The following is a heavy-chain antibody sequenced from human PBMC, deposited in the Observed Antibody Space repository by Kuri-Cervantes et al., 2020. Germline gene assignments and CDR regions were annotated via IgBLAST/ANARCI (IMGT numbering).Heavy chain of an antibody. D-gene: IGHD6-19*01. CDR3: AKEGSSSGRAGYFDY. CDR1: GFTFSSYA. CDR2: ISGGGGST. Sequence: LSLTCAASGFTFSSYAMSWVRQAPGKGLEWVSAISGGGGSTYYADSVKGRFTISRDNSKNTLYLQMNSLRGADTAFYYCAKEGSSSGRAGYFDYWGQGTLVTVSS. J-gene: IGHJ4*02. V-gene: IGHV3-23*01.